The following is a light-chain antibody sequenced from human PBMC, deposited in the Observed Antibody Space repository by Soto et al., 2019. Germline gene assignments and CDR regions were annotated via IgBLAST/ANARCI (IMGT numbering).Light chain of an antibody. CDR3: QQYYTIPIT. J-gene: IGKJ4*01. CDR1: QTVLFNYNSKNY. Sequence: IRLTHSPDSLAVSLGGGTTIHCMSSQTVLFNYNSKNYLAWYQQKSGQSPKLLISWASAGESGVPDRFSGSGSETNFNFTIESLQAEDVAVYYCQQYYTIPITFGGGTKVDIK. V-gene: IGKV4-1*01. CDR2: WAS.